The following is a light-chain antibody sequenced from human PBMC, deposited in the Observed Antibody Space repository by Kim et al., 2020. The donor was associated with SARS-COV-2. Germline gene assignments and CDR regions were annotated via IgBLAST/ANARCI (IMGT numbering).Light chain of an antibody. V-gene: IGKV1-39*01. CDR1: QSISSY. CDR2: AAS. J-gene: IGKJ1*01. Sequence: GSVGERVTITCRASQSISSYLNWYQQKPGKAPKLLIDAASSLQSGVPSRFSGSGSGTDFTLTISSLQPEDCATYYCQQSYSTLWTFGQGTKVDIK. CDR3: QQSYSTLWT.